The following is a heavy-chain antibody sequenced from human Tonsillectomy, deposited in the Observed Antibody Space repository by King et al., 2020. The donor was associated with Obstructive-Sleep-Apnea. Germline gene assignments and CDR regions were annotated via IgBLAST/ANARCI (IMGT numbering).Heavy chain of an antibody. J-gene: IGHJ6*02. D-gene: IGHD3-9*01. Sequence: QITLKESGPALVKPTQTLTLTCTFSGFSLTTSGMSVSWIRQPPGKALEWLARIDWDDDRFYTTSLKTRLTISKDNSKNQVVLTMTNMDPVDTATYYCARSGDILTGSYHGMDVWGQGTTVTVSS. CDR1: GFSLTTSGMS. V-gene: IGHV2-70*04. CDR3: ARSGDILTGSYHGMDV. CDR2: IDWDDDR.